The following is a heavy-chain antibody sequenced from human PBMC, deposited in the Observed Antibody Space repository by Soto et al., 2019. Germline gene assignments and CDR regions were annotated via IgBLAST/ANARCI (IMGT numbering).Heavy chain of an antibody. CDR1: GYTFTSYA. D-gene: IGHD2-2*01. Sequence: ASVKVSCKASGYTFTSYAMHWVRQAPGQRLEWMGWINAGNGNTKYSQKFQGRVTITRDTSASTAYMELSSLRSEDTAVYYCARAPLVVLHWFDPWGQGTLVTVSS. CDR2: INAGNGNT. J-gene: IGHJ5*02. V-gene: IGHV1-3*01. CDR3: ARAPLVVLHWFDP.